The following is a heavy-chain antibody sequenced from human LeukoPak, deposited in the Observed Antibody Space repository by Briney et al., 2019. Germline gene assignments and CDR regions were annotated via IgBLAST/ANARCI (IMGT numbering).Heavy chain of an antibody. CDR3: AKATSGWSPPDY. V-gene: IGHV3-23*01. J-gene: IGHJ4*02. CDR1: GFTFSSYP. D-gene: IGHD6-19*01. Sequence: GGSLRLSCAASGFTFSSYPMTWVRQAPGKGLESVSGISGTSGSTYYADSVKGRFTISRDNSNNTLYLLMNSLRAADTAVYYCAKATSGWSPPDYWGQGTLVTVSS. CDR2: ISGTSGST.